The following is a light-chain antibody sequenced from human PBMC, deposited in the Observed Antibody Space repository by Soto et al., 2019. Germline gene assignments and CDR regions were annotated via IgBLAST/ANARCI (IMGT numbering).Light chain of an antibody. J-gene: IGKJ1*01. V-gene: IGKV3-20*01. Sequence: ETVLTQSPGTLSLSPGERATLSCRASQTIRSNYLAWYRQTPGQAPRLIIYGAANRATGIADRFSGSGSGTDFTLIISRLEPEDFALYYCQQYGSSPLTFGQGNKVEIK. CDR1: QTIRSNY. CDR2: GAA. CDR3: QQYGSSPLT.